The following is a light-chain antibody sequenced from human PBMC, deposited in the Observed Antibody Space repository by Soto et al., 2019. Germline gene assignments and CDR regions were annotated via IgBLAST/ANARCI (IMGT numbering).Light chain of an antibody. CDR3: HVWDSDSDHPL. V-gene: IGLV3-21*01. CDR2: NEV. J-gene: IGLJ3*02. CDR1: NIGSKS. Sequence: SYELTQPPSVSVAPGKTARITCGGNNIGSKSVHWYQQKAGQAPVLVIFNEVDRPSGIPERFSGSNSGNTATLTIARVDAGHEADYYCHVWDSDSDHPLFGEGTQLTVL.